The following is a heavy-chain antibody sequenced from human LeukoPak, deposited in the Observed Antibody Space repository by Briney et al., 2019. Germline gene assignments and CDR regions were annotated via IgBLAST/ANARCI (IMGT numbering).Heavy chain of an antibody. J-gene: IGHJ6*02. CDR2: ISYDGSNK. CDR1: GFTFSSSG. Sequence: GRSLRLSCAASGFTFSSSGMHWVRQAPGRGLERVAVISYDGSNKYYADSVKGRFTISRDNSKNTLYLQMNSLRAEDTAVYYCAKDQRRGIVGATTGLDYYYYYGMDVWGQGTTVTVSS. V-gene: IGHV3-30*18. CDR3: AKDQRRGIVGATTGLDYYYYYGMDV. D-gene: IGHD1-26*01.